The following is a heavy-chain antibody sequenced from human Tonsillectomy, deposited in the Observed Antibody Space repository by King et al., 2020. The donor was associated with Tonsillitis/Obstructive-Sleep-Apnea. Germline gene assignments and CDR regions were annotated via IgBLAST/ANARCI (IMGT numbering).Heavy chain of an antibody. CDR3: ARDIGDRRSYWYFDL. Sequence: QLVQSGAEVKKPGASVKVSCKASGYTFTGYYIHWVRQAPGQRLEWMGWIDPNSGVTSNVQKLQDWVTMTRDTSISTVYLELSRLKSDDTAVYYCARDIGDRRSYWYFDLWGRGTLVTVSS. CDR2: IDPNSGVT. J-gene: IGHJ2*01. D-gene: IGHD3-16*01. CDR1: GYTFTGYY. V-gene: IGHV1-2*04.